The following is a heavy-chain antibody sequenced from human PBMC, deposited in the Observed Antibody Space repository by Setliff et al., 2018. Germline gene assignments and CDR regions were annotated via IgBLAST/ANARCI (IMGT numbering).Heavy chain of an antibody. D-gene: IGHD3-3*01. CDR1: GGSISSGDYY. CDR2: FDYSGNT. V-gene: IGHV4-30-4*08. Sequence: PSETLSLTCTVSGGSISSGDYYWRCIRQPPGKGLERIGYFDYSGNTYYNPSLKCRVTISIDTSGNLFSLKLCSVTAANTAVYYCARAGSGVIGDCFYMGVWGKGTTVTVSS. CDR3: ARAGSGVIGDCFYMGV. J-gene: IGHJ6*03.